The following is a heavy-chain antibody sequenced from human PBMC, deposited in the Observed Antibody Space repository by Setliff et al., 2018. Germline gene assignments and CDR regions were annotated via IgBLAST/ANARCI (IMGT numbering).Heavy chain of an antibody. D-gene: IGHD2-15*01. Sequence: LPETLSLTCTVTGDTIYNYFWSWIRQSPGTGLEWIGYIHTTESTNYNPSLKSRVTISIDTSKSQFSLNLNSVTAADAAMYYCARGLNSVSWTFTYWGQGTLVTVSS. CDR2: IHTTEST. V-gene: IGHV4-4*08. J-gene: IGHJ4*02. CDR3: ARGLNSVSWTFTY. CDR1: GDTIYNYF.